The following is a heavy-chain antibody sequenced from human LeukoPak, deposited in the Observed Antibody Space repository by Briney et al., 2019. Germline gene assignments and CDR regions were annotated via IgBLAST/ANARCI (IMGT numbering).Heavy chain of an antibody. Sequence: PGGSLRLSCAASGFSFSSYWMSWVRQAPGKGLEWVGNIKEDGSEKYYVDAVKGRFTISRDNSKNTLYLQMNSLRAEDTAVYYCARPPGYYHNFVDYWGQGTLVTVSS. CDR3: ARPPGYYHNFVDY. CDR2: IKEDGSEK. CDR1: GFSFSSYW. D-gene: IGHD3-22*01. V-gene: IGHV3-7*01. J-gene: IGHJ4*02.